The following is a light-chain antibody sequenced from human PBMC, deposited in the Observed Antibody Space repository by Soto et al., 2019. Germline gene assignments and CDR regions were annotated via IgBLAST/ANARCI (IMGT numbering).Light chain of an antibody. CDR1: SSDVGGYNY. Sequence: QSVLTQPPSASGSPGQSVAISCTGTSSDVGGYNYVSWYQQHPGKAPKLMIYEVSHRPSRVSNRFSASKSGNTASLTISGLQTEDEADYYCSSYTSSTTLYVFGTGTKLTV. V-gene: IGLV2-14*01. J-gene: IGLJ1*01. CDR3: SSYTSSTTLYV. CDR2: EVS.